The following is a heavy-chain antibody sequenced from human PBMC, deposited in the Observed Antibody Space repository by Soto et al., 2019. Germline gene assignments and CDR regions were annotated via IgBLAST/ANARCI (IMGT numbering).Heavy chain of an antibody. CDR3: VLGFVLVPAAIGLYYYYYGMDV. V-gene: IGHV1-69*13. CDR2: IIPIFGTA. CDR1: GGTFSSYA. Sequence: SVKVSCKASGGTFSSYAISWVRQAPGQGLERMGGIIPIFGTANYAQKFKGRVTITADESTSTAYMDLSSLRSEDTAVYYCVLGFVLVPAAIGLYYYYYGMDVWGQGTTVTVSS. D-gene: IGHD2-2*02. J-gene: IGHJ6*02.